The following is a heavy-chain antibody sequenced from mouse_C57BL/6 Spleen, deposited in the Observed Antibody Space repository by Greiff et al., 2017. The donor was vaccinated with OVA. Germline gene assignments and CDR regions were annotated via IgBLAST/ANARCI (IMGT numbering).Heavy chain of an antibody. J-gene: IGHJ1*03. V-gene: IGHV1-55*01. Sequence: QVQLQQSGAELVKPGASVKMSCKASGYTFTSYWITWVKQRPGQGLEWIGDIYPGSGSTNYNEKFKSKATLTVDTSSSTAYMQLSSLTSEDSAVYYCARRGSNYWYFDVWGTGTTVTVSS. CDR1: GYTFTSYW. CDR3: ARRGSNYWYFDV. CDR2: IYPGSGST. D-gene: IGHD2-5*01.